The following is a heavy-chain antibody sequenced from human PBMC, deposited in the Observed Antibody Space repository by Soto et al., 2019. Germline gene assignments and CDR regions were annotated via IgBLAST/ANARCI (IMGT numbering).Heavy chain of an antibody. J-gene: IGHJ6*02. CDR2: IYYSGST. V-gene: IGHV4-31*03. CDR1: GGSISSGCYY. D-gene: IGHD2-8*02. Sequence: PSETLSLTCTVSGGSISSGCYYWSWIRQHPGKGLEWIGYIYYSGSTYYNPSLKSRVTISVDTSKNQFSLKLSSVTAADTAVYYCARAGFDVLVGDVWGQGTTVTVS. CDR3: ARAGFDVLVGDV.